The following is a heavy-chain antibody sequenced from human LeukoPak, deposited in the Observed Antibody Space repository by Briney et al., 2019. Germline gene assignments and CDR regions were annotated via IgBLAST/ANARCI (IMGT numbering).Heavy chain of an antibody. V-gene: IGHV3-53*01. CDR2: IYADFDST. CDR1: GFTVSGDY. Sequence: PGGSLRLSCAVSGFTVSGDYMSWVRQAPGKGLEWVSVIYADFDSTDYADSMKGRFTISRDNSKNTLYLHMNSLRLEDTATYFCARALNRHIGAFEYWGQGALVTVSS. D-gene: IGHD4/OR15-4a*01. CDR3: ARALNRHIGAFEY. J-gene: IGHJ4*02.